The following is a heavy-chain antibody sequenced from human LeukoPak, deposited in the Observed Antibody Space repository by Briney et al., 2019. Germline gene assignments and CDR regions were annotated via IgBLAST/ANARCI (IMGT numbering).Heavy chain of an antibody. CDR2: MNPNSGNT. Sequence: ASVKVSCKASGYTFTSYDINWVRQATGQGLEWMGWMNPNSGNTGYAQKFQGRVTITRNTSISTAYMELSSLRSEDTAVYYCARGITGTTVLYHYYMDVWGKGTTVTVSS. J-gene: IGHJ6*03. CDR3: ARGITGTTVLYHYYMDV. D-gene: IGHD1-20*01. V-gene: IGHV1-8*03. CDR1: GYTFTSYD.